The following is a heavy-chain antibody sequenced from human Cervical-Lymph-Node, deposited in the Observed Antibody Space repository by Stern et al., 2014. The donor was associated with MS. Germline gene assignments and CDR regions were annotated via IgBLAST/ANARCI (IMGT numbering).Heavy chain of an antibody. V-gene: IGHV4-61*03. CDR2: IYDNGST. Sequence: QEQLQESGPGLVRPSETLTLTCTVSGVSVSRVRYYWSWIRQAPGQGLEWIGYIYDNGSTKFKPSLQSRITTAVATSQTHSSLLLRSVIAADTAVYFCSSGGTRAAIGTFEYWGQGILVTVSS. CDR1: GVSVSRVRYY. CDR3: SSGGTRAAIGTFEY. J-gene: IGHJ4*02. D-gene: IGHD3-16*01.